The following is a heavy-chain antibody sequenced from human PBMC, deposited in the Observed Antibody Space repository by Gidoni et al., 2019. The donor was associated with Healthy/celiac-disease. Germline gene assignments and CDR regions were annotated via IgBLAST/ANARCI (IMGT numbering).Heavy chain of an antibody. CDR1: GFTVSSYG. Sequence: QVQLVESGGGVVQPGRSLRLSCAASGFTVSSYGMHWVRQAPAKGLEWVAVISYDGSNKYYADSVKGRFTISRDNSKNTLYLQMNSLRAEDTAVYYCAKEDYDFWSGYSDWGQGTLVTVSS. CDR2: ISYDGSNK. J-gene: IGHJ4*02. V-gene: IGHV3-30*18. CDR3: AKEDYDFWSGYSD. D-gene: IGHD3-3*01.